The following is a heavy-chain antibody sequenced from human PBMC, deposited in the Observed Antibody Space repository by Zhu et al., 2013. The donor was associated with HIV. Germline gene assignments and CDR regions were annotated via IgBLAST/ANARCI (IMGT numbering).Heavy chain of an antibody. CDR2: ISAYNGNT. CDR1: GYNFSTYG. D-gene: IGHD3-16*01. CDR3: ARERRTYGSLDW. Sequence: QVHLVQSGAEVKRPGASVKVSCKASGYNFSTYGISWVRQAPGEGLMWMGWISAYNGNTNYAQKFQGRVTLTTDTSTSTVSLEVRSLRSDDTAVYFCARERRTYGSLDWWGQGTLDHRLL. J-gene: IGHJ4*02. V-gene: IGHV1-18*01.